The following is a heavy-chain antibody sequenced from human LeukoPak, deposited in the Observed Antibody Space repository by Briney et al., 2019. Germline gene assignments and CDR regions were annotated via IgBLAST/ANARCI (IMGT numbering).Heavy chain of an antibody. V-gene: IGHV4-34*01. CDR3: ARGGGDILTGYYYFDY. J-gene: IGHJ4*02. D-gene: IGHD3-9*01. Sequence: PSETLSLTCAVYGGSFSGYYWSWIRQPPGKGLEWIGEINHSGSTNYNPSLKSRVTISVDTSKSQFSLKLSSVTAADTAVYYCARGGGDILTGYYYFDYWGQGTLVTVSS. CDR2: INHSGST. CDR1: GGSFSGYY.